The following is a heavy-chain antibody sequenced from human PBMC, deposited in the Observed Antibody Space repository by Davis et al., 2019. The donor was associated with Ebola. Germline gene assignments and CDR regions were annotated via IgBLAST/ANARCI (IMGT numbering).Heavy chain of an antibody. J-gene: IGHJ4*02. Sequence: GGSLRLSCAASGFTFSSYEMNWVRQAPGKGLEWVSYISSSGSTIYYADSVKGRFTISRDNTKNLLFLQINSLRVEDTAVYYCVPGTWIRGQGTLVTVSS. CDR3: VPGTWI. D-gene: IGHD5-12*01. CDR2: ISSSGSTI. CDR1: GFTFSSYE. V-gene: IGHV3-48*03.